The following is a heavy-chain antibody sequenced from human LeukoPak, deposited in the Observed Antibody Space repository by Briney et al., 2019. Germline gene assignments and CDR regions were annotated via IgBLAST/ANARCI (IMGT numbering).Heavy chain of an antibody. CDR2: INPNSGGT. D-gene: IGHD2-2*01. CDR3: ARGIAEVPAAILSYFYYYMDV. CDR1: GYTFTGYY. V-gene: IGHV1-2*02. J-gene: IGHJ6*03. Sequence: GASVKVSCKASGYTFTGYYMHWVRQAPGQGLEWMGWINPNSGGTNYAQKFQGRVTMTRDTSISTGYMELSRLRSDDTAVYYCARGIAEVPAAILSYFYYYMDVWGKGTTVTVSS.